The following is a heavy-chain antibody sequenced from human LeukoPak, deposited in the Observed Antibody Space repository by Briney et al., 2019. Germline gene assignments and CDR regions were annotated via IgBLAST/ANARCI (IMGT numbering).Heavy chain of an antibody. V-gene: IGHV4-59*01. CDR3: ARGKYSSSPPPEY. CDR2: IYYSGST. J-gene: IGHJ4*02. CDR1: GGSISSYY. Sequence: SETLSLTCTVSGGSISSYYWSWIRQPPGKGLEWIGSIYYSGSTYYNPSLKSRVTISVDTSKNQFSLKLSSVTAADTAVYYCARGKYSSSPPPEYWGQGTLVTVSS. D-gene: IGHD6-6*01.